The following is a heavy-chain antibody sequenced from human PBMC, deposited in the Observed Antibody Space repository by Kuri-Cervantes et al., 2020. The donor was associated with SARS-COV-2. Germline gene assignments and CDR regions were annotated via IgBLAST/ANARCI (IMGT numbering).Heavy chain of an antibody. CDR3: ARGDYGGYTFDL. D-gene: IGHD4/OR15-4a*01. Sequence: ASVKVSCKASGYTFTNYGISWVRQAPGQGLEWMGRISTYNGNTNFAQKFQGRITLTANTSTSAVYMELRSLRSDETAVYYCARGDYGGYTFDLWGQGTMVTVSS. CDR2: ISTYNGNT. J-gene: IGHJ3*01. V-gene: IGHV1-18*01. CDR1: GYTFTNYG.